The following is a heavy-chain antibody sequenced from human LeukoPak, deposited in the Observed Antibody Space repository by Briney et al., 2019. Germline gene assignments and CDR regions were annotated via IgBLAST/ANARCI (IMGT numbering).Heavy chain of an antibody. V-gene: IGHV4-59*01. CDR1: GGSISSYY. CDR2: IYYTGST. D-gene: IGHD2-21*02. Sequence: SETLSLTCTVSGGSISSYYWSWIRQPPGKGLEWIGYIYYTGSTNYNPSLKSRVTISVDTSKNQFSLKLSSVTAADTAVYYCAREIAYCGADCPPHFDYWGQGTLVTVSS. J-gene: IGHJ4*02. CDR3: AREIAYCGADCPPHFDY.